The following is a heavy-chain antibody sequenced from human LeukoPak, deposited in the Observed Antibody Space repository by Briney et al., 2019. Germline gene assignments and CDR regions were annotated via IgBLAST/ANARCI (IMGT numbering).Heavy chain of an antibody. V-gene: IGHV3-30*02. J-gene: IGHJ3*02. CDR1: GFIFSSYG. CDR3: VKDRDWNDDDNAFDI. D-gene: IGHD1-1*01. Sequence: GGSLRLSCAASGFIFSSYGMHWVRQAPGKGLEWVAFIRYDGSNKYYADSVKGRFTISRDNFKNTLYLQMNSLRAEDTAVYYCVKDRDWNDDDNAFDIWGQGTMVTVSS. CDR2: IRYDGSNK.